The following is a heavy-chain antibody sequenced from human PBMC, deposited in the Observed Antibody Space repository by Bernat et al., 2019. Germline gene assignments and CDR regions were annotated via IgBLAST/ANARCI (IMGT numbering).Heavy chain of an antibody. D-gene: IGHD6-19*01. CDR3: AKNSGRSNSAWTDSFDI. J-gene: IGHJ3*02. CDR1: GGSISSSSYY. CDR2: IYYSGST. V-gene: IGHV4-39*01. Sequence: QLQLQESGPGLVKPSETLSLTCTVSGGSISSSSYYWGWIRQPPGKGLEWIGSIYYSGSTYYNPSLKSRVTISVDTSKNQFSLKLSSVTAADTAVYYCAKNSGRSNSAWTDSFDIWGQGTMVTVSS.